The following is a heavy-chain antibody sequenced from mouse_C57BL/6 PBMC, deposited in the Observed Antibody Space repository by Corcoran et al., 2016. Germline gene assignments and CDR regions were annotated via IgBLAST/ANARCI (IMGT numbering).Heavy chain of an antibody. Sequence: QIQLVQSGPVLKKPGETVKISCKASGYTFTTYGMSWVKQAPGKGLKWMGWINTYSGVPTYADDFKGRFAFSLETSASTAYLQINNLKNEDTATYFCARLATTVVEFAYWGQGTLVTVSA. CDR2: INTYSGVP. CDR3: ARLATTVVEFAY. V-gene: IGHV9-3*01. D-gene: IGHD1-1*01. CDR1: GYTFTTYG. J-gene: IGHJ3*01.